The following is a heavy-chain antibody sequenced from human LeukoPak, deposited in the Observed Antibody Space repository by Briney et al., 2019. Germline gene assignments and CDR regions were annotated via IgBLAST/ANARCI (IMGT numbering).Heavy chain of an antibody. Sequence: ASVKVSCTASGYTFTGCYMHWVRQAPGQGLEWMGRINPSSGGTNYAQEFQGRVTMTRDTSITTAYMELNRLRSDDTAVYYCARDPYYDFWSGYPGFDPWGQGTLVTVSS. CDR3: ARDPYYDFWSGYPGFDP. V-gene: IGHV1-2*06. J-gene: IGHJ5*02. D-gene: IGHD3-3*01. CDR1: GYTFTGCY. CDR2: INPSSGGT.